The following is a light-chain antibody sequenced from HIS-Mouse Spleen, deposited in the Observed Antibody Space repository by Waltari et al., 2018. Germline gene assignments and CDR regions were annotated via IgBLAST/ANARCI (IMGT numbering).Light chain of an antibody. CDR1: QGISNY. J-gene: IGKJ5*01. CDR3: QKYNSAPLIT. Sequence: DIQMTQSPSSLSASVGDGCTITCRASQGISNYLACYQQKPGKVPKLLIYAASTLQSGVPSRFSGSGSGTDFTLTISSLQPEDVATYYCQKYNSAPLITFGQGTRLEIK. V-gene: IGKV1-27*01. CDR2: AAS.